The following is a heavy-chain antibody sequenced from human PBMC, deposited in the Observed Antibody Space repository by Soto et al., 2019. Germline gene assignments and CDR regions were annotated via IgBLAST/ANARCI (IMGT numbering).Heavy chain of an antibody. CDR1: GGCISTVNR. D-gene: IGHD3-3*02. CDR3: PTCLAFFTISLFDA. Sequence: SQTRSLTCGVSGGCISTVNRWSWVRQSPGKGLEWIGESYHSGSTSYNPSLKSRVTMSVDKSKNQFSLQLIAVTAADTAVYYLPTCLAFFTISLFDAWGQGIPVRVSS. CDR2: SYHSGST. V-gene: IGHV4-4*02. J-gene: IGHJ5*02.